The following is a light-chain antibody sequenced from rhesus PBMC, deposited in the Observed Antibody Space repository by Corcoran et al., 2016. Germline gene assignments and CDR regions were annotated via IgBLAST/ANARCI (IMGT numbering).Light chain of an antibody. CDR3: QHYYDNPSYS. J-gene: IGKJ2*01. Sequence: DIQMTQSPSALSASVGDRVTISCRASQNIYSNLVWYPQKPGKAPKPLIYAASSLQTGIPSRFSGSGAGTDFTLTISSLQTEDSAAYYCQHYYDNPSYSFGQGTKVEIK. V-gene: IGKV1S12*01. CDR2: AAS. CDR1: QNIYSN.